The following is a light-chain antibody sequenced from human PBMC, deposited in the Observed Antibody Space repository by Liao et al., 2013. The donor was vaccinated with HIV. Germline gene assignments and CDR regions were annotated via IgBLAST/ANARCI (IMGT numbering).Light chain of an antibody. J-gene: IGLJ1*01. CDR2: QDS. V-gene: IGLV3-1*01. Sequence: SYELTQPPSVSVSPGQTASITCSGDKLGDKYASWYQQKPGQSPVVVLYQDSKRPSGIPERFSGSNSGNTATLTISGTQAMDEADSYCQAWDSSTGVFGTGTKVTVL. CDR1: KLGDKY. CDR3: QAWDSSTGV.